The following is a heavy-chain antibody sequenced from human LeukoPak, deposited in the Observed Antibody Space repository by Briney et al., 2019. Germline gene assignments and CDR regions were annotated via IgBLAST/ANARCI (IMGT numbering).Heavy chain of an antibody. CDR2: IGTAGDT. CDR1: GFTFSSYD. D-gene: IGHD3-22*01. Sequence: GGSLRLSCAASGFTFSSYDMHWVRQATGKGLEWVSAIGTAGDTYYPGSVKGRFTISRESAKNSLYLQMNSLRAGDTAVYYCARGASYYDSSGYSDFDYWGQGTLVTVSS. V-gene: IGHV3-13*01. J-gene: IGHJ4*02. CDR3: ARGASYYDSSGYSDFDY.